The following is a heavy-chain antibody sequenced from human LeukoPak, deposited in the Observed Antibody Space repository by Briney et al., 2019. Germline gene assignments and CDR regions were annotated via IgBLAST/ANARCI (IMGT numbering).Heavy chain of an antibody. D-gene: IGHD3-22*01. Sequence: SETLSLTCTVSGGSISSYYWSWIRQPPGKGLEWIGYIYYSGSTNYSPSLKSRVTISVDTSKNQFSLKLSSVTAADTAVYYCARRTAGSYYYDSSGNYFDYWGQGTLVTVSS. CDR2: IYYSGST. J-gene: IGHJ4*02. CDR1: GGSISSYY. CDR3: ARRTAGSYYYDSSGNYFDY. V-gene: IGHV4-59*08.